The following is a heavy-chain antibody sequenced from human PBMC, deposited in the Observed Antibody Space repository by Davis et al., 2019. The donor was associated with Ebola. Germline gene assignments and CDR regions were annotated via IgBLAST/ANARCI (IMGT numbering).Heavy chain of an antibody. D-gene: IGHD3-10*01. CDR2: ITGTGAVT. J-gene: IGHJ4*02. V-gene: IGHV3-23*01. CDR1: GFIFSDYA. Sequence: GESLKISCAVSGFIFSDYAMSWVRQSPGKGLEWVSGITGTGAVTFYADSVKGRFTIARANSRNTLYLQMNSLRAEDTALYYCAKGGRIRSPGIGDKWGQGTLVTVSS. CDR3: AKGGRIRSPGIGDK.